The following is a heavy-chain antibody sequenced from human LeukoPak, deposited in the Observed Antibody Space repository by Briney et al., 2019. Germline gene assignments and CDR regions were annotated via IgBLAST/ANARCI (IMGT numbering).Heavy chain of an antibody. J-gene: IGHJ3*02. D-gene: IGHD2-21*01. Sequence: GGSLRLPCAASGFTFSSYAMHWVRQAPGKGLEWVSAISGSGGSTYYADSVKGRFTISRDNSKNTLYLQMNSLRAEDTAVYYCAKNSPGIRAFDIWGQGTMVTVSS. CDR2: ISGSGGST. CDR3: AKNSPGIRAFDI. V-gene: IGHV3-23*01. CDR1: GFTFSSYA.